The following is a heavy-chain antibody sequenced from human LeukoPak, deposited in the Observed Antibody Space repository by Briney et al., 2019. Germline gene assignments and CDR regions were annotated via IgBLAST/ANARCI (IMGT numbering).Heavy chain of an antibody. CDR2: ISYDGSNK. CDR3: ASNIPTTYYYDSSGYYSD. CDR1: GFTFSGYG. Sequence: PGRSLRLSCAASGFTFSGYGMHWVRQAPGKGLEWVAVISYDGSNKYYADSVKGRFTISRDNSKNTLYLQMNSLRAEDTAVYYCASNIPTTYYYDSSGYYSDWGQGTLVTVSS. V-gene: IGHV3-30*03. J-gene: IGHJ4*02. D-gene: IGHD3-22*01.